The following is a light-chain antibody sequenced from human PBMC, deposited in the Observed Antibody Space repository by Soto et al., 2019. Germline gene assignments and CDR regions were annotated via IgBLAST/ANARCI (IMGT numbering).Light chain of an antibody. J-gene: IGKJ1*01. CDR1: QGISND. CDR3: QQSYSTTRT. V-gene: IGKV1-39*01. Sequence: DMQMTQSPSSLSASVGDRVTISCRASQGISNDLAWYQQRPGKAPTRLIYKTSTLKSGVPSTFSGRGSGTDFTLTIRSMQTEELATYDCQQSYSTTRTLGQGTKGDI. CDR2: KTS.